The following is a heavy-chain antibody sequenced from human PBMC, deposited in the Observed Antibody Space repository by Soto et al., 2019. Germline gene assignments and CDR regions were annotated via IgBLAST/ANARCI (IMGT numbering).Heavy chain of an antibody. CDR3: ARGWGLEP. V-gene: IGHV3-7*04. CDR1: GFTFNSYW. CDR2: IKQDGSEK. D-gene: IGHD1-26*01. J-gene: IGHJ5*02. Sequence: GGSLRLSCAASGFTFNSYWMSWVRQAPGKGLEWVANIKQDGSEKYYVDSVKGRFTISRDNAKNSLYLQMNSLRAEDTAVYYCARGWGLEPWGQGTLVTVSS.